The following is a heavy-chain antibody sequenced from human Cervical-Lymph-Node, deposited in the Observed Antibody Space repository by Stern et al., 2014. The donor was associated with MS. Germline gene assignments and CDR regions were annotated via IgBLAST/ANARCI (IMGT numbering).Heavy chain of an antibody. CDR1: GFIFGGYA. D-gene: IGHD3-16*02. CDR3: ARDLNSGELSFMLYYFDS. Sequence: VQLVQSGGGVVQPGGSVRLSCAASGFIFGGYAMSWVRQAPGKGLEWVALLSSDGVNKYYADSVKGRFTISRDTSKSTLYLQMTGLRPEDTAIYYCARDLNSGELSFMLYYFDSWGQGTLVTVSS. CDR2: LSSDGVNK. V-gene: IGHV3-30-3*01. J-gene: IGHJ4*02.